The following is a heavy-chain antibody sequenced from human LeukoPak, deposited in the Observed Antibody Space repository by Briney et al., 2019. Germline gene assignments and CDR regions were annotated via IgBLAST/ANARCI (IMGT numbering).Heavy chain of an antibody. CDR1: GYTFTGYY. V-gene: IGHV1-2*02. CDR3: ARAYALHYYDSSGYCDY. D-gene: IGHD3-22*01. Sequence: ASVKVSCKASGYTFTGYYMHWVRQVLGQGLEWMGWINPNSGCTNYAQKFQGRVTMTRDTSISTAYMELSRLRSDDTAVYYCARAYALHYYDSSGYCDYWGQGTLVTVSS. CDR2: INPNSGCT. J-gene: IGHJ4*02.